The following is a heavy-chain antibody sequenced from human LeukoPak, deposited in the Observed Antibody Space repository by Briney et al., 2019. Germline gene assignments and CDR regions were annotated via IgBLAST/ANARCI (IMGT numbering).Heavy chain of an antibody. D-gene: IGHD1-26*01. V-gene: IGHV3-21*04. J-gene: IGHJ4*02. CDR3: AKLSLGATYYFDY. CDR1: GFTFSSYS. Sequence: GGSLRLSCAASGFTFSSYSMNWVRQAPGKGLEWVSSISSSSSYIYYADSVKGRFTISRDNAKNSLYLQMNSLRAEDTAVYYCAKLSLGATYYFDYWGQGTLVTVSS. CDR2: ISSSSSYI.